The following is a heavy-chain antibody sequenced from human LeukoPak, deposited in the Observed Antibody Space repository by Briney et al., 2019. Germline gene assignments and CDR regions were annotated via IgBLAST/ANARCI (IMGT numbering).Heavy chain of an antibody. V-gene: IGHV3-23*01. CDR1: GFTFSSYA. CDR3: AKGTQSYWDAFDI. CDR2: ISGSGGST. D-gene: IGHD1-26*01. Sequence: GGSLRLSCAASGFTFSSYAMSWVRQAPGKGLEWVSAISGSGGSTYYADSVRGRFTISRDNSKNTLYLQMNSLRAEDTAVYYCAKGTQSYWDAFDIWGQGTMVTVSS. J-gene: IGHJ3*02.